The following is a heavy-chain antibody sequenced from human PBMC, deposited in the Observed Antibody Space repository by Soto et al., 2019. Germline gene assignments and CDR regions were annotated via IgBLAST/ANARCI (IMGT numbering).Heavy chain of an antibody. D-gene: IGHD6-13*01. V-gene: IGHV4-31*03. CDR2: IYHSGTT. CDR3: ARAWTATAGWANWFDL. Sequence: SETLSVTCTVASGSIIGGGCCRSRIRQHPGKGLEWIGYIYHSGTTYYNPSLKSRLTISVDTSKTQFSLKLSSVTAADTAVYYCARAWTATAGWANWFDLWGQGTLVTVS. CDR1: SGSIIGGGCC. J-gene: IGHJ5*02.